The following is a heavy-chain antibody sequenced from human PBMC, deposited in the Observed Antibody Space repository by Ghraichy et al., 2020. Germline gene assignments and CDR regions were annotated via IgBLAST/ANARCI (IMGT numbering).Heavy chain of an antibody. D-gene: IGHD3-16*02. CDR1: GYTFTGYY. CDR3: ARGDMITFGGVIVSLDY. J-gene: IGHJ4*02. V-gene: IGHV1-2*02. CDR2: INPNSGGT. Sequence: ASVKVSCKASGYTFTGYYMHWVRQAPGQGLEWMGWINPNSGGTNYAQKFQGRVTMTRDTSISTAYMELSRLRSDDTAVYYCARGDMITFGGVIVSLDYWGQGTLVTVSS.